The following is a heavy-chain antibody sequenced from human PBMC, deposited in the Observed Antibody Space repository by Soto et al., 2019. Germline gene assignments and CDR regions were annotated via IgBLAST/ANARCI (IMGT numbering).Heavy chain of an antibody. Sequence: GGSLRLSCAASGFTFSSYGMHWVRQAPGKGLEWVAVISYDGSNKYYADSVKGRFTISRDNAKNTLYLQMNSLRAEDTAMYYCARPIAVTGGDFDYWGQGTLVTVSS. CDR3: ARPIAVTGGDFDY. CDR1: GFTFSSYG. V-gene: IGHV3-30*03. CDR2: ISYDGSNK. J-gene: IGHJ4*02. D-gene: IGHD6-19*01.